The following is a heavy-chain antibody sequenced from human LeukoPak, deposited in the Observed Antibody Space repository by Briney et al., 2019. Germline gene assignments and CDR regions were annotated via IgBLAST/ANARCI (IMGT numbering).Heavy chain of an antibody. CDR2: ISSSSSYI. V-gene: IGHV3-21*04. CDR3: AKGDRNGWYFDY. D-gene: IGHD6-19*01. Sequence: PGGSLRLSCAASGFTFDDYGMSWVRQAPGKGLEWVSFISSSSSYIYYADSVKGRFTISRDNAKNSLYLQMNSLRAEDTALYHCAKGDRNGWYFDYWGLGTLVTVSS. J-gene: IGHJ4*02. CDR1: GFTFDDYG.